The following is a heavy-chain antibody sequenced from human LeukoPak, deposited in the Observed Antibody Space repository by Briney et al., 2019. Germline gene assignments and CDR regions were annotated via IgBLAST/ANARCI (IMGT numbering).Heavy chain of an antibody. CDR1: GYTFTSYG. CDR3: AREEYSSGWDFQH. CDR2: MNPNSGNT. Sequence: ASVKVSCEASGYTFTSYGISWVRQATGQGLEWMGWMNPNSGNTGYAQKFQGRVTITRNTSISTAYMELSSLRSEDTAVYYCAREEYSSGWDFQHWGQGTLVTVSS. D-gene: IGHD6-19*01. V-gene: IGHV1-8*01. J-gene: IGHJ1*01.